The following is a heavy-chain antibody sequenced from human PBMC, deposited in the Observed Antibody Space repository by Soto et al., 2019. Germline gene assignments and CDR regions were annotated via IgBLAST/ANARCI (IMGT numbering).Heavy chain of an antibody. CDR1: SGPTSSHN. Sequence: QVQLQQSGPGLVKPSETLSLTCSVSSGPTSSHNCGWIRQTPGRGLEWIGYVYSTGGTSYNPSLNRRVTISADTSTNRISLTLTSVTAADTAVYYCVRQGIGNLHGLVDGWGQGTTVRVSS. V-gene: IGHV4-59*08. J-gene: IGHJ6*02. CDR2: VYSTGGT. D-gene: IGHD1-1*01. CDR3: VRQGIGNLHGLVDG.